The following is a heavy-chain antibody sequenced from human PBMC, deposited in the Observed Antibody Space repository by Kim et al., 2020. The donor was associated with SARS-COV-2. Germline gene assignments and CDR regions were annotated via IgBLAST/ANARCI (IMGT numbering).Heavy chain of an antibody. Sequence: NYAQKFQGRVTITADESTSTAYMELISLRSEDTAVYYCARASTAIGDIDYWGQGTLVTVSS. J-gene: IGHJ4*02. V-gene: IGHV1-69*01. CDR3: ARASTAIGDIDY. D-gene: IGHD5-18*01.